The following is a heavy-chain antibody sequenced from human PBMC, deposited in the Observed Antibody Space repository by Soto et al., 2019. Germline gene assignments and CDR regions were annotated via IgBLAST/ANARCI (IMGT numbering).Heavy chain of an antibody. D-gene: IGHD6-19*01. CDR1: GGSINSYY. CDR2: IYYNEST. V-gene: IGHV4-59*08. Sequence: QVQLQESGPGLVKPSETLSLTCTVSGGSINSYYWSWIRQPPGKGLEWIGYIYYNESTNYNPSLKGRLTISVDTSKNQFSLKLSSVTAADTAVYYCARQSRGIAVAGLDSWGQGTLVTVSS. J-gene: IGHJ4*02. CDR3: ARQSRGIAVAGLDS.